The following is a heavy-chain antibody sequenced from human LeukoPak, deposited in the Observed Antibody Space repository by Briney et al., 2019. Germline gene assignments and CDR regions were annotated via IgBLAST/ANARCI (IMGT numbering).Heavy chain of an antibody. D-gene: IGHD2-8*01. Sequence: ASVKVSCKTSGYTFTNYGISWVRQAPGQELEWMGWISPYNGNTIYAQKLQGRVTVTTDTSTSTAYMELRSLRSDDTAVYYCTRTVLDCKNGVCYDYWGQGTLVTVSS. J-gene: IGHJ4*02. CDR2: ISPYNGNT. V-gene: IGHV1-18*01. CDR3: TRTVLDCKNGVCYDY. CDR1: GYTFTNYG.